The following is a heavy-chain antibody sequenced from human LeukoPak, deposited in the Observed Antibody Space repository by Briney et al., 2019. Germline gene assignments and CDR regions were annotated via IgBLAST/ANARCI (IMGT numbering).Heavy chain of an antibody. CDR1: GFTVSNNY. D-gene: IGHD6-19*01. V-gene: IGHV3-53*01. CDR3: AKDLQQWLAHDAFDI. CDR2: IDGGGGT. J-gene: IGHJ3*02. Sequence: GGSLRLSCAASGFTVSNNYMSWVRQVPGKGLEWVSSIDGGGGTYYADSVKGRFTISRDDSKNTLSLQMNSLRAEDTATYYCAKDLQQWLAHDAFDIWGRGTMVTVSS.